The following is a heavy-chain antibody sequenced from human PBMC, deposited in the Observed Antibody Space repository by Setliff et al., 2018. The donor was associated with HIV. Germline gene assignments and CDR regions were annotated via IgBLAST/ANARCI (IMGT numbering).Heavy chain of an antibody. V-gene: IGHV4-31*03. CDR3: ARYDMPSSHSSGYYYDS. CDR2: IYYSGTT. D-gene: IGHD3-22*01. Sequence: SETLSLTCTVSGGSINSGNNYWSWIRQHPGKGLEWIGFIYYSGTTYYNPSLKSRVTISVDTSKNQFSLKLNSVTAADTAIYYRARYDMPSSHSSGYYYDSWGQGALVTVSS. CDR1: GGSINSGNNY. J-gene: IGHJ5*01.